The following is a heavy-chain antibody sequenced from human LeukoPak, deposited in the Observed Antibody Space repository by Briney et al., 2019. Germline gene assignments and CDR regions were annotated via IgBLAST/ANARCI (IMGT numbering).Heavy chain of an antibody. V-gene: IGHV4-61*02. J-gene: IGHJ5*02. Sequence: PSQTLSLTCTVSGGSISSGSYYWSWIRQPAGKGLEWIGRIDTSGSTNYNPSLKSRVTISVDTSKNQFSLKLSSVTAADTAVYYCARDAAPRYSSGWYWFDPWGEGTLVTVSS. CDR1: GGSISSGSYY. D-gene: IGHD6-19*01. CDR2: IDTSGST. CDR3: ARDAAPRYSSGWYWFDP.